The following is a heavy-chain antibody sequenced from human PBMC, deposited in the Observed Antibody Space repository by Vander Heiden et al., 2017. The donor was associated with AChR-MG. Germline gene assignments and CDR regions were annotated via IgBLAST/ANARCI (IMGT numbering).Heavy chain of an antibody. CDR2: IGTAGDT. J-gene: IGHJ3*02. CDR1: GFPFSSYD. Sequence: EVQLVESGGGLVQPGGSLRLSCAASGFPFSSYDMHWVRQATGKGLEWVSAIGTAGDTYYPGSVKGRFTISRENAKNSLYLQMNSLRAGDTAVYYCAREGMVQGARAFDIWGQGTMVTVSS. CDR3: AREGMVQGARAFDI. V-gene: IGHV3-13*01. D-gene: IGHD3-10*01.